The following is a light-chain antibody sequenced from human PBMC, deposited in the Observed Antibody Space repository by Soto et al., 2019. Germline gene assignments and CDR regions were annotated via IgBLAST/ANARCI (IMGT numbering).Light chain of an antibody. CDR2: KAS. CDR3: QQYNSYPT. CDR1: QSISSW. V-gene: IGKV1-5*03. J-gene: IGKJ1*01. Sequence: DIQMTQSPSTLSASVGDRVTITCRASQSISSWLAWYQQKPGKAPKLMIYKASSLESGVPSRFSGSGSGTESTLTISSRQHDELATYYCQQYNSYPTFGQGTKVDI.